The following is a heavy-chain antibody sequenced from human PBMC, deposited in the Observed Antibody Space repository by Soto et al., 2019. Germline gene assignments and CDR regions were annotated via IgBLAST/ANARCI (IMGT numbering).Heavy chain of an antibody. V-gene: IGHV1-46*01. CDR3: ERRMGIAAQTTDY. Sequence: QVQLVQSGAEVKKPGASVKVSCKASGYTFTSYYMHWVRQAPGQGLEWLGIINPSGGSTSYAQKFQGRVTMTRETATNTVYMVLSSLRSEDTAVYYGERRMGIAAQTTDYWGQGTLVSVSS. CDR1: GYTFTSYY. CDR2: INPSGGST. D-gene: IGHD6-6*01. J-gene: IGHJ4*02.